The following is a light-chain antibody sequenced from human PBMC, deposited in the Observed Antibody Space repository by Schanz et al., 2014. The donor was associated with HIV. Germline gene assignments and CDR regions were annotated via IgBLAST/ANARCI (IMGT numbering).Light chain of an antibody. CDR2: GAS. CDR1: QSVSSSY. Sequence: EIVLTQSPGTLSLSPGERATLSCRASQSVSSSYLAWYQQKPGQAPRLLIYGASSRATGIPDRFSGSGSGTEFTLTISSLQSEDFAVYYCQQYKNWPRTFGQGTKVEIK. CDR3: QQYKNWPRT. J-gene: IGKJ1*01. V-gene: IGKV3-20*01.